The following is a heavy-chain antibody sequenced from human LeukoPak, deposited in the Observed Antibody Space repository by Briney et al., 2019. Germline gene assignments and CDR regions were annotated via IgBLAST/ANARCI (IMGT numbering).Heavy chain of an antibody. J-gene: IGHJ3*02. V-gene: IGHV3-30*18. Sequence: PGRSLRLSCAASGFTFSSCGMHWVRQAPGKGLEWVAVISYDGSNKYYADSVKGRFTISRDNSKNTLYLQMNSLRAEDTAVYYCAKYITRWQQLVFDAFDIWGQGTMVTVSS. D-gene: IGHD6-13*01. CDR1: GFTFSSCG. CDR2: ISYDGSNK. CDR3: AKYITRWQQLVFDAFDI.